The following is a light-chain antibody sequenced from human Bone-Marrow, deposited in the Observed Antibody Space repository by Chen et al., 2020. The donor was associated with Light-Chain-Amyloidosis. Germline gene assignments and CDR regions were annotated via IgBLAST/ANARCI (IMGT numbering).Light chain of an antibody. V-gene: IGLV3-25*03. CDR1: DLPTKY. Sequence: SYEPTQPPSVSVSPGQTARITCSGDDLPTKYAYWYQQKPGQAPVLVIHRDTERPSGISERVSGSSSGATSTLTISGVQAEDEGDYHCQSADSSGTYEVIFGGGTKLTVL. J-gene: IGLJ2*01. CDR3: QSADSSGTYEVI. CDR2: RDT.